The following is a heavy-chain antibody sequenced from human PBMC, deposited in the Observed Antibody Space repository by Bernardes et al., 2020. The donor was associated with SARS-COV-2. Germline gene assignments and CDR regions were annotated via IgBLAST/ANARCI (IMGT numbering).Heavy chain of an antibody. CDR3: AGELLMNYGMDV. CDR1: GFTFSSYG. Sequence: GGSLRLSCAASGFTFSSYGMHWVRQAPGKGLEWVAVISYDGSNKYYADSVKGRFTISRDNSKNTLYLQMNSLRAEDTAVYYCAGELLMNYGMDVWGQGTTVTVSS. D-gene: IGHD3-10*01. V-gene: IGHV3-30*03. CDR2: ISYDGSNK. J-gene: IGHJ6*02.